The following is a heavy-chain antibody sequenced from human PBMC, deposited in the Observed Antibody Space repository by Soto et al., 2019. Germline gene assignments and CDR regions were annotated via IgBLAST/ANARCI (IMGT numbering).Heavy chain of an antibody. CDR1: GFTFSSYA. D-gene: IGHD2-15*01. V-gene: IGHV3-30-3*01. J-gene: IGHJ1*01. CDR2: ISYDGSNK. CDR3: ARGDCSGGSCYSLKEYFQH. Sequence: QVQLVESGGGVVQPGRSLRLSCAASGFTFSSYAMHWVRQAPGKGLEWVAVISYDGSNKYYADSVKGRFTISRDNSKNTLYLQMNSLRAVDTAVYYCARGDCSGGSCYSLKEYFQHWGQGTLVTVSS.